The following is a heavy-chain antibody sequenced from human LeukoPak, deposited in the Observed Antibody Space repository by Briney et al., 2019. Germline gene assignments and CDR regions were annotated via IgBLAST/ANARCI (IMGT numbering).Heavy chain of an antibody. V-gene: IGHV3-23*01. D-gene: IGHD3-22*01. Sequence: GGSLRLSCAASGFTFSSYAMSWVRQAPGKGLEWVSAISGSGGSTYYADSVKGRFTISRDNSKNTLYLQMNSLRAEDTAVYYCASTYYYDSSGYYYYVYWGQGTLVNVSS. CDR2: ISGSGGST. CDR1: GFTFSSYA. CDR3: ASTYYYDSSGYYYYVY. J-gene: IGHJ4*02.